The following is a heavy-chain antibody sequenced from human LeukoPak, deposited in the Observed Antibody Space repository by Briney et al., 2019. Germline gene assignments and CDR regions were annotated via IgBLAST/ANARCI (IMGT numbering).Heavy chain of an antibody. CDR1: GGSVTNTNYY. J-gene: IGHJ4*02. CDR2: VYHSGIT. Sequence: SETLSLTCTVSGGSVTNTNYYWAWIRQPPGEGLEWIGSVYHSGITYYTPSLKSRVSISVDTSRNHFSLKVTSVTAADTAVYYCAREWQYQFDYWGRGRLVTISS. V-gene: IGHV4-39*07. CDR3: AREWQYQFDY. D-gene: IGHD4-11*01.